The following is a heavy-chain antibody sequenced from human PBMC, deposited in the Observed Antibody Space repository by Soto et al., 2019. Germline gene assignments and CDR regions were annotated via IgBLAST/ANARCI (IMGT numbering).Heavy chain of an antibody. D-gene: IGHD2-15*01. J-gene: IGHJ4*02. Sequence: QVQLQESGPGLVKPSQTLSLTCTVSGGSISSGGYYWSWIRQHPGKGLEWIGYIYYSGSTYYNPSLKCRVTIAVDTSKNQFSLKLSSVTAADTAVYYCAREVAARTANFDYWGQGTLVTVSS. CDR3: AREVAARTANFDY. V-gene: IGHV4-31*03. CDR2: IYYSGST. CDR1: GGSISSGGYY.